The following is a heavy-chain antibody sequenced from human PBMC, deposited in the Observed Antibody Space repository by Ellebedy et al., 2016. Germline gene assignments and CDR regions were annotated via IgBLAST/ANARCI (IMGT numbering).Heavy chain of an antibody. CDR1: GASVSSDY. CDR3: AKDRAYESSSFFDM. D-gene: IGHD3-22*01. J-gene: IGHJ3*02. CDR2: VFHTGTT. Sequence: SETLSLTCNVSGASVSSDYWNWIRRPPGKGLEWIGYVFHTGTTNYNPSLKSRVTISIDTSKNQFSLNLSSVTAADTAVYYCAKDRAYESSSFFDMWGQGTKVTVSS. V-gene: IGHV4-59*02.